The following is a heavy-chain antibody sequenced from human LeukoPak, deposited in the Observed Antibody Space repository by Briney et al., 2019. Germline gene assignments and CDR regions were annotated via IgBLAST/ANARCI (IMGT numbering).Heavy chain of an antibody. CDR2: IDHSGST. Sequence: SETLSLTCAVYGGSFSGYYWSWIRQPPGKGLEWIGEIDHSGSTNYNPSLKSRVTISVDTSKNQFSLKLSSVTAADTAVYYCASFWVSSSWSDYWGQGTLATVSS. J-gene: IGHJ4*02. CDR3: ASFWVSSSWSDY. V-gene: IGHV4-34*01. CDR1: GGSFSGYY. D-gene: IGHD6-6*01.